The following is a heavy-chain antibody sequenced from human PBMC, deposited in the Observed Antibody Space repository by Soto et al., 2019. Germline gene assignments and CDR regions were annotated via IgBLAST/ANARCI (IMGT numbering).Heavy chain of an antibody. CDR1: GGSISSSSYY. D-gene: IGHD6-19*01. Sequence: QLQLQESGPGLVKPSETLSLTCTVSGGSISSSSYYWGGIRQPPGKGLEWVWSISYSGSTYYNPSIKSRVTISANTSKTQFPLELRSVTAADTAVYYCPSHGQWLVQRYFDLWGRGTLVTVSS. J-gene: IGHJ2*01. V-gene: IGHV4-39*01. CDR2: ISYSGST. CDR3: PSHGQWLVQRYFDL.